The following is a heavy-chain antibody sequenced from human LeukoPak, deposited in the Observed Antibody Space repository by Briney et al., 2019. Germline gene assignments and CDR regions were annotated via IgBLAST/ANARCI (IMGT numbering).Heavy chain of an antibody. J-gene: IGHJ4*02. V-gene: IGHV3-23*01. CDR3: AKGNQAHLDY. D-gene: IGHD1-14*01. CDR2: IRGSGGST. Sequence: GGSLRLSCGASGFTFSVYVMDWVRQAPGKGLELVSSIRGSGGSTYYAASVKGRFTISRANSKNTLYLQVNSLRAEATAVYYCAKGNQAHLDYWGQGTLVTVSS. CDR1: GFTFSVYV.